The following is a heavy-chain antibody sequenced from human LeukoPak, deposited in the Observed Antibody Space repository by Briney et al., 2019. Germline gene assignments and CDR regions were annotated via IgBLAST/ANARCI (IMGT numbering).Heavy chain of an antibody. V-gene: IGHV1-69*04. Sequence: GASVKVSCKASGYTFTSYGISWVRQAPGQGLEWMGRIIPILGIANYAQKFQGRVTITADKSTSTAYMELSSLRSEDTAVYYCASSYCSSTSCYTPPLDYWGQGTLVTVSS. D-gene: IGHD2-2*02. J-gene: IGHJ4*02. CDR3: ASSYCSSTSCYTPPLDY. CDR2: IIPILGIA. CDR1: GYTFTSYG.